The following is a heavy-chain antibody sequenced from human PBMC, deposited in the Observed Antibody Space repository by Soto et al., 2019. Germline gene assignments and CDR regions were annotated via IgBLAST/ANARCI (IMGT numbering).Heavy chain of an antibody. CDR2: ISYDGSNK. CDR3: AKDVVVGATTGLGDYYYYYGMDV. CDR1: GFTFSSYG. V-gene: IGHV3-30*18. J-gene: IGHJ6*02. Sequence: QVQLVESGAGVVQPGRSLRLSCAASGFTFSSYGMHWVRQAPGKGLEWVAVISYDGSNKYYADSVKGRFTISRDNSKNTLYLQMNRLTAEDTAVYYCAKDVVVGATTGLGDYYYYYGMDVWGQGTTVTVSS. D-gene: IGHD1-26*01.